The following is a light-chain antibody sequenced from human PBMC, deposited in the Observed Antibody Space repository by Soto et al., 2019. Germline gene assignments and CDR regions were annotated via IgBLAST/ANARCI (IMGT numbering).Light chain of an antibody. CDR3: QQYVSSPIT. V-gene: IGKV3-20*01. CDR1: QSVSSTY. J-gene: IGKJ5*01. CDR2: GAS. Sequence: EIELTQSPGTLSLSPGERATLSCRASQSVSSTYLAWYQQKPGQAPRLLIYGASSRATGIPDRFSGSGSGTDFTLTISRLEPEDFAVYYCQQYVSSPITFGQGTRLEIK.